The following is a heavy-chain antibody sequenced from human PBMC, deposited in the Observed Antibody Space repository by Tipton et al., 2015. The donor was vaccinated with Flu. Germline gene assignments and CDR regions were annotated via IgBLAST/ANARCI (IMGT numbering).Heavy chain of an antibody. CDR1: GGSTRSYY. CDR3: AGVGLLTHRLY. V-gene: IGHV4-59*01. D-gene: IGHD3-9*01. CDR2: IYYSGST. J-gene: IGHJ4*02. Sequence: TLSLTCTVSGGSTRSYYWSWIRQPPGKGLEWIGHIYYSGSTNYNPSLESRVTMSVDTSKSQFSLKLNSVTAADTAMYYCAGVGLLTHRLYWGQGTLITVSS.